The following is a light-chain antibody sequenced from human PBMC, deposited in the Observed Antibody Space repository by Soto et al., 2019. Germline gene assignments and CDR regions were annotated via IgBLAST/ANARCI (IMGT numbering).Light chain of an antibody. CDR3: QSYDTSLSGVV. V-gene: IGLV2-14*01. Sequence: QSALTQPASVSGSPGQSITISCTGTSSDVGGYNYVSWYQQHPGKAPKLMIYEVSNRPSGVSNRFSGSKSGNTASLTISGLQAEDEADYYCQSYDTSLSGVVFGGRTKLTVL. CDR2: EVS. J-gene: IGLJ2*01. CDR1: SSDVGGYNY.